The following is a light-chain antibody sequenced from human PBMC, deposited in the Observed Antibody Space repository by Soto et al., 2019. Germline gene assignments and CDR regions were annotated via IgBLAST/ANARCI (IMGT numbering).Light chain of an antibody. J-gene: IGLJ1*01. V-gene: IGLV2-14*01. CDR2: EVS. CDR3: CSYAGSYTLYV. Sequence: QSVLTQPASVSGSPGQSITISCTGTSSDVGGYNYVSWYQQHPGKAPKLMIYEVSNRPSGVPDRFSGSKSGNTASLTISGLQAEDEADYYCCSYAGSYTLYVFGTGTNVTVL. CDR1: SSDVGGYNY.